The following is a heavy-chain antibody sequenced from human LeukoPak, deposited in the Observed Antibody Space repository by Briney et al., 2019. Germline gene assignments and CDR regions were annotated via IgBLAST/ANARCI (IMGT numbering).Heavy chain of an antibody. CDR3: ARSDTAMVTCDY. CDR2: IYYHGST. Sequence: SETLSLTCTVSGGSTSSYYWSWIRQPPGKGLEWVGYIYYHGSTNDNPSRTSRVTISVDTSKNQASLKLSSVTAADTAVYYCARSDTAMVTCDYWGRGTLVTVSS. V-gene: IGHV4-59*01. D-gene: IGHD5-18*01. J-gene: IGHJ4*02. CDR1: GGSTSSYY.